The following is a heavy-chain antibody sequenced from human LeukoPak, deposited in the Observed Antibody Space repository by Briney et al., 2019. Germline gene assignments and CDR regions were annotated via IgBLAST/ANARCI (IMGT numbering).Heavy chain of an antibody. CDR1: GFTFSTYW. D-gene: IGHD5-18*01. J-gene: IGHJ4*02. Sequence: GGSLRLSCSASGFTFSTYWMSWVRQAPGKGLEWVASINPDGNKKYSADSVKGRFTISRDNAENSLYLQMNSLRVEDTAFYYCARDLAYSRLDYWGQGMLVTVSS. CDR3: ARDLAYSRLDY. CDR2: INPDGNKK. V-gene: IGHV3-7*01.